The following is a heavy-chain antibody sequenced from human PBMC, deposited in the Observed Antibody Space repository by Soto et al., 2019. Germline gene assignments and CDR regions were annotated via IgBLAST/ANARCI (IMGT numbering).Heavy chain of an antibody. CDR2: IYPGDSDT. V-gene: IGHV5-51*01. J-gene: IGHJ5*02. CDR1: GYSFTSYW. Sequence: GESLKISCKGSGYSFTSYWIGWVRQMPCKCLEWMGIIYPGDSDTRYSPSFQGQVTISADKSISTAYLQWSSLKASDTAMYYCARQGGTYDSSGYTYKWFDPWGQGTLVTVSS. CDR3: ARQGGTYDSSGYTYKWFDP. D-gene: IGHD3-22*01.